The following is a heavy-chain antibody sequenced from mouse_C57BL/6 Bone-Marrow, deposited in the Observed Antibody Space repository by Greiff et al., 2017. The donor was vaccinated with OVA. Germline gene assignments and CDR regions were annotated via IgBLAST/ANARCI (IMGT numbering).Heavy chain of an antibody. V-gene: IGHV14-1*01. D-gene: IGHD1-1*01. CDR3: TSTLYYGSLFAY. CDR1: GFNIKDYS. CDR2: IDPDAGDT. J-gene: IGHJ3*01. Sequence: EVKLMESGAELVRPGASVKLSCTASGFNIKDYSMHWVKQRPEQGLEWIGRIDPDAGDTEYAPKFQGKATLTADTSSNTAYLQLSSLTSEDTAVDYCTSTLYYGSLFAYWGQGTLVTVSA.